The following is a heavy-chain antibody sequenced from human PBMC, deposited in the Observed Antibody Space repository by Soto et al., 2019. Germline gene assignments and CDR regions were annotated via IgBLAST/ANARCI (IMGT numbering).Heavy chain of an antibody. J-gene: IGHJ4*02. CDR2: MSYSGST. V-gene: IGHV4-39*01. CDR3: ARMAYDGGNTFDH. Sequence: PSETLSLTCTVSGGSISSNSSYWGWIRQPPGKGLQWIGSMSYSGSTYYNPSLKSRVTISVDTSKNQFSLKLTSVTAADTAVYYCARMAYDGGNTFDHWGQGTLVTVSS. D-gene: IGHD2-15*01. CDR1: GGSISSNSSY.